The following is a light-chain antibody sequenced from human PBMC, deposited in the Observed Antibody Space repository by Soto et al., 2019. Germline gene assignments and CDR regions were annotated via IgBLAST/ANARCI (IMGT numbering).Light chain of an antibody. Sequence: EVVMTQSPGTLSVSPGESATLSCRASQTVSSNVAWYQQRHGQAPRLLIDGAFTRATGVPARFSGSRSGTELTITISSPQSEDFALYYCQQHNNWPYTFGQGTKVDIK. CDR2: GAF. V-gene: IGKV3-15*01. CDR1: QTVSSN. CDR3: QQHNNWPYT. J-gene: IGKJ2*01.